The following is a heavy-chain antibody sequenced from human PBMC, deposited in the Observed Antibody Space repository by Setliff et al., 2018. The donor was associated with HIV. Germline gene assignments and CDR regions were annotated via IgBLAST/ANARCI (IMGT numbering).Heavy chain of an antibody. V-gene: IGHV3-33*03. D-gene: IGHD5-18*01. CDR2: LWHDGNNR. Sequence: HPSETLSLSCAASGLNFTTYDIHWVRQTPGKGLHWLAVLWHDGNNRNYAASVRGRFSISRDNSKNTLYLQMDALTAEDTAIYYCATSPPRGNSAYIWASDYFDYWGQGALVTVSS. J-gene: IGHJ4*02. CDR3: ATSPPRGNSAYIWASDYFDY. CDR1: GLNFTTYD.